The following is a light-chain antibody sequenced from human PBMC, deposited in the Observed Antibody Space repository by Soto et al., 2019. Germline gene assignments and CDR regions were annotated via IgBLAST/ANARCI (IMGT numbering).Light chain of an antibody. CDR2: DAS. J-gene: IGKJ1*01. CDR1: QSISSW. V-gene: IGKV1-5*01. CDR3: QQYNSYSGP. Sequence: DIQMTQSPSTLSASVGDRVTITCRASQSISSWLAWYQQKPGKAPKLLIYDASSLESGVPSRFSGSGSGTEFTLTISSLQPDDFATYYCQQYNSYSGPFGQGTKVEIQ.